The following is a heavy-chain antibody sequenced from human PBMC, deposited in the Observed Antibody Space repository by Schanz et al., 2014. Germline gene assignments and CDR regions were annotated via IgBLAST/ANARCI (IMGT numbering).Heavy chain of an antibody. Sequence: QVELVESGGGVVQPGRSLRLSCAASGFTFSRHAMHWVRQAAGKGLEWVAAITYDGSNKYYAESVKGRFTISRDNAKXSLYLQMNSLRAEDTAVYFCARDGGRDGYNLAFDVWGQGTLVTVSS. J-gene: IGHJ3*01. D-gene: IGHD5-12*01. CDR2: ITYDGSNK. V-gene: IGHV3-30*04. CDR3: ARDGGRDGYNLAFDV. CDR1: GFTFSRHA.